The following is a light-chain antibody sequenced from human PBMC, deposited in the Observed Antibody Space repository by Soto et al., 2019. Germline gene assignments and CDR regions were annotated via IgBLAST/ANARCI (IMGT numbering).Light chain of an antibody. CDR2: GAS. V-gene: IGKV3-20*01. CDR3: HQYDNAPFT. J-gene: IGKJ3*01. Sequence: EIVLTQSPGTLSLSPGERATLSCRASQSLSSNYLAWYPQRPGQSPRLLVYGASSRVTGIPDRFSGSGFGTDFALTISRLEPEDSAVYYCHQYDNAPFTFGPGTRVGIK. CDR1: QSLSSNY.